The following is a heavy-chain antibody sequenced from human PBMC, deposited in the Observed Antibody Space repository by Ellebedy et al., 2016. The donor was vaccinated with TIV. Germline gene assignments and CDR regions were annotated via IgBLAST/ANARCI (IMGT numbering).Heavy chain of an antibody. CDR2: ISSSSSTI. D-gene: IGHD1-14*01. Sequence: GGSLRLXXAASGFTFSSYSMNWVRQAPGKGLEWVSYISSSSSTIYYADSVKGRFTISRDNSKNTLYLQMNSLRAEDTAVYYCAREVGRPGYFDYWGQGTLVTVSS. J-gene: IGHJ4*02. CDR1: GFTFSSYS. V-gene: IGHV3-48*01. CDR3: AREVGRPGYFDY.